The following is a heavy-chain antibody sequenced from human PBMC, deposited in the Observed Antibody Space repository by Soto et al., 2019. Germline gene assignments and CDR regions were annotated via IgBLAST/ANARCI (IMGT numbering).Heavy chain of an antibody. J-gene: IGHJ5*02. CDR3: ARDNGEFDP. CDR1: GFTFSSYT. Sequence: EVQLVESGGGLVKPGGSLRLSCAASGFTFSSYTMSWVRQAPGKGLEWVSSISSSSTYIYYADSVKGRFTISRDNAKNSLYLQMNSLSAADTAVYYCARDNGEFDPGGQGTLVTVSS. D-gene: IGHD3-10*01. V-gene: IGHV3-21*01. CDR2: ISSSSTYI.